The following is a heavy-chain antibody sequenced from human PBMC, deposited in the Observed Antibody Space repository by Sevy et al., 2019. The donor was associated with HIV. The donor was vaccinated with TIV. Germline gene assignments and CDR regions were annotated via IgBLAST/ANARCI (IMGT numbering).Heavy chain of an antibody. CDR1: GFTFSSYA. V-gene: IGHV3-23*01. D-gene: IGHD3-3*01. J-gene: IGHJ6*02. CDR3: AKDSPSYYDFWGGYYTGMDV. CDR2: ISGSGGST. Sequence: GGSLRLSCAASGFTFSSYAMSWVRQAPGKGLEWVSAISGSGGSTYYADSVKGRFTISRDNSKNTLYLQMNSLRAEDTAVYYCAKDSPSYYDFWGGYYTGMDVWGQGTTVTVSS.